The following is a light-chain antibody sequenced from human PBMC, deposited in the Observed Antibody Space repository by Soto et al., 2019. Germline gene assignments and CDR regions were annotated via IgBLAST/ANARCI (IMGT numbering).Light chain of an antibody. CDR1: QSVSSN. Sequence: EIVLTQSPPTLSLSLGERATLSCRASQSVSSNLAWYQQRPGQVPRLLIYGTSSRPTGIPDRFSGSGSGTEFTLTISSLQSEDFAAYYCQQYNNCPRTFGQGTKVDIK. J-gene: IGKJ1*01. V-gene: IGKV3D-15*01. CDR2: GTS. CDR3: QQYNNCPRT.